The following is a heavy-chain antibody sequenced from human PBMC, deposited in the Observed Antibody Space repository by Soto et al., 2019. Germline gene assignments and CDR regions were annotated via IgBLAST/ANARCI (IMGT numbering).Heavy chain of an antibody. J-gene: IGHJ6*02. V-gene: IGHV1-69*01. CDR1: GDTFSNYA. CDR3: ARGRIVGATFNYYYYGMDV. D-gene: IGHD1-26*01. Sequence: QVQLVQSGAEVKKPGSSVKVSCEASGDTFSNYAVSWVRQAPGQGLEWMGGIIPMFGTPDYAQKFQGRVTITADESTSTAYMELSSLRSEDTAVYYCARGRIVGATFNYYYYGMDVWGQGTTVTVSS. CDR2: IIPMFGTP.